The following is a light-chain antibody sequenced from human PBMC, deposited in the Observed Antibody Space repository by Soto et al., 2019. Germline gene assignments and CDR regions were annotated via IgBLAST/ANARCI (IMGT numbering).Light chain of an antibody. CDR3: QQYNKWPPL. Sequence: EIVLTQSPVTLSVSPGERATLSCRASQSVNNNLAWYQQKPGQAPRLLIYGASTRASGIPARFSGSGSGTEFTLTINSLQSEDFAVYSCQQYNKWPPLFAQGTKVEI. CDR1: QSVNNN. CDR2: GAS. J-gene: IGKJ1*01. V-gene: IGKV3-15*01.